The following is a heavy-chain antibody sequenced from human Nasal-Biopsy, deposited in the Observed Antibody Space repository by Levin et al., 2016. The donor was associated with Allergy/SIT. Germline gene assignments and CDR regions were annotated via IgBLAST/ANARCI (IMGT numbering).Heavy chain of an antibody. CDR2: IHFDGSNK. Sequence: GESLKISCAASGFSISDHGMHWVRQAPGKGLEWVAFIHFDGSNKYYADSVKGRFTISRDNSENTLYLQMNSLREEDTAVYYCAKDEARVVIIQTRGPFDIWGQGTVVTVSS. CDR3: AKDEARVVIIQTRGPFDI. D-gene: IGHD3-3*01. V-gene: IGHV3-30*02. CDR1: GFSISDHG. J-gene: IGHJ3*02.